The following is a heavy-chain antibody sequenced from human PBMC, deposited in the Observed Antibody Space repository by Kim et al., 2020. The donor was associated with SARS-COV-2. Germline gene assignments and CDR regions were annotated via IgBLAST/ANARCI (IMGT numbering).Heavy chain of an antibody. CDR3: ARESGITIFGVAPVYYYYGMDV. CDR2: ISAYNGNT. D-gene: IGHD3-3*01. V-gene: IGHV1-18*01. Sequence: ASVKVSCKASGYTFTSFGISWVRQAPGQGLEGMGWISAYNGNTNYAQKLQGRVTMTTDTSTITAYMELRSLRSDDTAVYYCARESGITIFGVAPVYYYYGMDVGGQGTAVTVS. CDR1: GYTFTSFG. J-gene: IGHJ6*02.